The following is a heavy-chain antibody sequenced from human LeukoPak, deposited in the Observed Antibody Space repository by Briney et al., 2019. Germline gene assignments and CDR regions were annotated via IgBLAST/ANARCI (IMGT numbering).Heavy chain of an antibody. Sequence: SETLSLTCAVYGMSLRGYYWSWIRQSPEKGLEWIGEVNHEGDSIYSPSLKSRLTLSVDMSKNQFSLNLRSVTAADTAVYFCARGSNYVSDYYFDVWGKGTTVIVSS. V-gene: IGHV4-34*01. CDR3: ARGSNYVSDYYFDV. CDR1: GMSLRGYY. D-gene: IGHD4-11*01. CDR2: VNHEGDS. J-gene: IGHJ6*03.